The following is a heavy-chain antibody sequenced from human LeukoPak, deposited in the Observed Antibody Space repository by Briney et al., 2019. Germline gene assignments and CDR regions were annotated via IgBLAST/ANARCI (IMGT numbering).Heavy chain of an antibody. CDR1: GFTFSSYW. CDR2: IKQDGREK. J-gene: IGHJ5*02. CDR3: AREGITMVRGVIGLLENWFDP. Sequence: GGSLRLSCAASGFTFSSYWMSWVRQAPGKGLEWVANIKQDGREKYYVDSVKGRFTISRDNAKNSLYLQMNSLRAEDTAVYYCAREGITMVRGVIGLLENWFDPWGQGTLVTVSS. D-gene: IGHD3-10*01. V-gene: IGHV3-7*03.